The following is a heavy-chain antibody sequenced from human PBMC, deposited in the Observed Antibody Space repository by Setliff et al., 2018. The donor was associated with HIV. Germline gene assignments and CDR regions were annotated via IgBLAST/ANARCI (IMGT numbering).Heavy chain of an antibody. D-gene: IGHD3-3*01. CDR2: IDWDDDK. CDR3: ARVKKRLTIFGVVIEDYMDI. Sequence: SGPTLVNPTQTLTLTCTFSGFSLSTSGMRVSWIRQPPGKALEWLARIDWDDDKYYNSSLKTRLTVSKDTSKNQVVLRMTNMDPVDTATYYCARVKKRLTIFGVVIEDYMDIWGKGTTVTVSS. CDR1: GFSLSTSGMR. V-gene: IGHV2-70*04. J-gene: IGHJ6*03.